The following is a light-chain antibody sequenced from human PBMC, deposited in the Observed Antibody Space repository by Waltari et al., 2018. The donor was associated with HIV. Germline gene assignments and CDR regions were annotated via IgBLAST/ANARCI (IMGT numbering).Light chain of an antibody. Sequence: QSALTQPASVSGSPGQSITISCTGTSSDLGGYDYVSWYQQYPGKAPKLIIFGVTNRPSGVSTRFSGSKSGNMASLTISGLQAEDEADYYCTSYTSISPLAIFGGGTQVTVL. CDR1: SSDLGGYDY. J-gene: IGLJ7*01. V-gene: IGLV2-14*01. CDR3: TSYTSISPLAI. CDR2: GVT.